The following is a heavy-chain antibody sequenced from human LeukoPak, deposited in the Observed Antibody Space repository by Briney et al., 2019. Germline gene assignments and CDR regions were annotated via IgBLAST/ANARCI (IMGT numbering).Heavy chain of an antibody. Sequence: PGGSLRLSCTASGFTFGDYAMSWFRQAPGKGLEWVGFIRSKAYGGTTEYAASVKGRFTISRDDSKSIAYLQMNSLKTEDTAVYYCTGDSSGYFLPNWFDPWGQGTLVTVSS. CDR1: GFTFGDYA. J-gene: IGHJ5*02. CDR2: IRSKAYGGTT. D-gene: IGHD3-22*01. CDR3: TGDSSGYFLPNWFDP. V-gene: IGHV3-49*03.